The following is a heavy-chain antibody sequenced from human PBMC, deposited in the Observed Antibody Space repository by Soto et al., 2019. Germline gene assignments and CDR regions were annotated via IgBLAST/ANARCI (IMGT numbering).Heavy chain of an antibody. Sequence: SETLSLTCAVSSGSISSSNWWSWVRQPPGKGLEWIGEIYHSGSTNYNPSLKSRVTISVDKSKNQFSLKLSSVTAADTAVYYCARMPTSGYSSGWNPRADAFDIWGQGTMVTVSS. V-gene: IGHV4-4*02. CDR3: ARMPTSGYSSGWNPRADAFDI. CDR2: IYHSGST. D-gene: IGHD6-19*01. J-gene: IGHJ3*02. CDR1: SGSISSSNW.